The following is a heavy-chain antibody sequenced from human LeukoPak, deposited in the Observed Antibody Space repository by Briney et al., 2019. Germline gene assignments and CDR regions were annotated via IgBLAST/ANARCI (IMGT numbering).Heavy chain of an antibody. CDR1: GFTFSSYA. J-gene: IGHJ5*02. CDR3: AREPYISIAAAGGYNWFDP. Sequence: GGSLRLSCAASGFTFSSYAMHWVRQAPGKGLEWVAVISYDGSNKYYADSVKGRFTISRDNSKNTLYLQMNSLRAEDTAVSYCAREPYISIAAAGGYNWFDPRGQGTLVTVSS. CDR2: ISYDGSNK. V-gene: IGHV3-30-3*01. D-gene: IGHD6-13*01.